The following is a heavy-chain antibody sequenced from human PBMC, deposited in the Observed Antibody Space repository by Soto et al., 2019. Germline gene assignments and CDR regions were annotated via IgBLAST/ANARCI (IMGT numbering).Heavy chain of an antibody. Sequence: SVKVSCKASGGTFSSYAISWVRQAPGQGLEWMGGIIPIFGTANYAQKLQGRVTITADKSTSTAYMELSSLRSEDTAVYYCARRSSSYYYYGMDVWGQGTTVTVSS. CDR1: GGTFSSYA. D-gene: IGHD3-10*01. J-gene: IGHJ6*02. CDR2: IIPIFGTA. CDR3: ARRSSSYYYYGMDV. V-gene: IGHV1-69*06.